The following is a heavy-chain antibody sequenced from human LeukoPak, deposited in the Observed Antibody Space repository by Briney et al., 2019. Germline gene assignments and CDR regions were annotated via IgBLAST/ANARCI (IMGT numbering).Heavy chain of an antibody. CDR2: IYYSGST. Sequence: SETLSLTCTVSGVSISSYYWSWIRQPPGKGLEWIGYIYYSGSTNYNPSLKSRVTISVDTPKNQFSLKLSSVTAADTAVYYCAREPDYWGQGTLVTVSS. V-gene: IGHV4-59*01. CDR1: GVSISSYY. J-gene: IGHJ4*02. CDR3: AREPDY.